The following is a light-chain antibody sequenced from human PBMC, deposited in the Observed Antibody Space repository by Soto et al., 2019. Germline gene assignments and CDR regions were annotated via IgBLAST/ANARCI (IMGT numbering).Light chain of an antibody. J-gene: IGKJ2*01. Sequence: EIVMTQSPATLSVSPGEGATLSCRASQSVTSNLDWYQQQPGQAPRLLIYGTSTRATGIPARLSGSGSGTDFTLTISSLQSEDFAVYYCQQYYNCPYTFGQGTKVEIK. CDR2: GTS. V-gene: IGKV3-15*01. CDR1: QSVTSN. CDR3: QQYYNCPYT.